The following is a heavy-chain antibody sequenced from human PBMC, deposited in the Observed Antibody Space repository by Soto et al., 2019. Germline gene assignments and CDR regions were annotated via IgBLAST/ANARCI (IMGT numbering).Heavy chain of an antibody. J-gene: IGHJ6*02. Sequence: ASVKVSCKASGYTFTSYAMHWVRQAPGQRLEWMGWINAGNGNTKYSQKFQGRVTITRDTSASTAYMELSSLRSEDTAVYYCARDHDLTTLFGVTNGGMDVWGQGTTVTVSS. CDR1: GYTFTSYA. D-gene: IGHD3-3*01. V-gene: IGHV1-3*01. CDR3: ARDHDLTTLFGVTNGGMDV. CDR2: INAGNGNT.